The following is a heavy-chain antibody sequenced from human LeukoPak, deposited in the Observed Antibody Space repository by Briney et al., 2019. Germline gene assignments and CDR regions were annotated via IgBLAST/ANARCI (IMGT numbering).Heavy chain of an antibody. CDR1: GGSISSYY. Sequence: SETLSLTCTVSGGSISSYYWSWIRQPAGKGLEWIGRIYTSGSTNYNPSLKSRVTMSVDTSKNQFSLKLSSVTAADTAVYYCARAYYDILTGYFNPDAFDIWGQGTMVTVSS. CDR2: IYTSGST. J-gene: IGHJ3*02. V-gene: IGHV4-4*07. CDR3: ARAYYDILTGYFNPDAFDI. D-gene: IGHD3-9*01.